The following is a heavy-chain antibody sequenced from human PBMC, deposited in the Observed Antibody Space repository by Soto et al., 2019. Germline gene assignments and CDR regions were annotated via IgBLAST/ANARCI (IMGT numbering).Heavy chain of an antibody. CDR1: GFTFSGYG. D-gene: IGHD3-22*01. Sequence: PGGSLRLSCAASGFTFSGYGMHWVRQAPGRXLEWVAVISIDGIEKYYADPVKGRFTISRENSKNMVFLQMNSLRAEDTAVYYCAKSYYYDNSGSYSPRGYYYYFGMDVWGQGTTVTVSS. V-gene: IGHV3-30*18. CDR2: ISIDGIEK. CDR3: AKSYYYDNSGSYSPRGYYYYFGMDV. J-gene: IGHJ6*02.